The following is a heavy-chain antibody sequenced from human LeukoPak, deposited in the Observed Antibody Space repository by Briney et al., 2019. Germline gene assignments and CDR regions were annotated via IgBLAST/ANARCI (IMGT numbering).Heavy chain of an antibody. CDR2: ISAYNGNT. Sequence: ASVKLPCKASGYTFTSYGISWVRQAPGQGLEWMGWISAYNGNTNYAQKLQGRVTMTTDTSTSTAYMELRSLRSDDTAVSYCATGYRGRGIDYWGQGTLVTVSS. CDR1: GYTFTSYG. D-gene: IGHD3-16*01. J-gene: IGHJ4*02. V-gene: IGHV1-18*01. CDR3: ATGYRGRGIDY.